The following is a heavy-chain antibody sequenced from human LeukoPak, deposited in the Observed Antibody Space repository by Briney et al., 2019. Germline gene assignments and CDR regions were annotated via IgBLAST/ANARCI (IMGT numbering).Heavy chain of an antibody. Sequence: PGRSLRLSCAASGFTFSSYSMNWVRQAPGKGLEWVSSISSSSSYIYYADSVKGRFTISRDNAKNSLYLQMNSLRAEDTAVYYCARVAYSSSDFDYWGQGTLVTVSS. CDR3: ARVAYSSSDFDY. CDR2: ISSSSSYI. CDR1: GFTFSSYS. J-gene: IGHJ4*02. D-gene: IGHD6-6*01. V-gene: IGHV3-21*01.